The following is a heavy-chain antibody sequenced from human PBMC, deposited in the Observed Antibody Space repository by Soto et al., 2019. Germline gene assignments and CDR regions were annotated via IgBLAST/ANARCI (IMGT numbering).Heavy chain of an antibody. V-gene: IGHV3-23*01. J-gene: IGHJ4*02. D-gene: IGHD6-13*01. Sequence: PGGSLRLSCAASGFTFSSYAMSWVRQAPGKGLEWVSAISGSGGSTYYADSVKGRFTISRDNSKNTLFLQMNSLRVEDTAVYYCASRHTSSWSALDYWGQGTQVTVSS. CDR1: GFTFSSYA. CDR3: ASRHTSSWSALDY. CDR2: ISGSGGST.